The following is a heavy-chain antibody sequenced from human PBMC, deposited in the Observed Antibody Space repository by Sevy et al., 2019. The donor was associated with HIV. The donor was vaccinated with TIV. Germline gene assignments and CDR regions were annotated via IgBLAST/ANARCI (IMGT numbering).Heavy chain of an antibody. D-gene: IGHD4-17*01. CDR1: GFTINEYY. V-gene: IGHV3-11*01. Sequence: GGSLRLSCAASGFTINEYYMSWIRQAPGKGPEWIAYISSTGNTIYYADSVKGRFTISRDNAENSLYLQTNSLRAEDTAVYYCARSGLRMRYFDYWGQGTLVTVSS. J-gene: IGHJ4*02. CDR3: ARSGLRMRYFDY. CDR2: ISSTGNTI.